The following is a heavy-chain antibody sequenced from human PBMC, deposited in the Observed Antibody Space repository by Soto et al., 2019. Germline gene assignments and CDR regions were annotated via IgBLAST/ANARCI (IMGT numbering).Heavy chain of an antibody. CDR1: GFTFSSYS. CDR3: AREDILGVRSFDY. D-gene: IGHD3-9*01. J-gene: IGHJ4*02. Sequence: GGSLRLSCAASGFTFSSYSVNWVRQSPGKGLEWVSYISSGSKTIYYAESVKGRFTVSRDNARNSQYLQMNSLRDEDTAVYYCAREDILGVRSFDYWGQGTLVTVSS. V-gene: IGHV3-48*02. CDR2: ISSGSKTI.